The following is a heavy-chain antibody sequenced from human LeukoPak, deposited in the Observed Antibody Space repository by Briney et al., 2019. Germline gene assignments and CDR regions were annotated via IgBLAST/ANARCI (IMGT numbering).Heavy chain of an antibody. J-gene: IGHJ4*02. CDR1: GFTFSTYD. V-gene: IGHV3-13*01. CDR3: AKDQKAGDFCY. CDR2: MGTAGDT. Sequence: GGSLRLSCAASGFTFSTYDVHWVRQTIGRGLEWVSAMGTAGDTYYADSVKGRFTISRDNSKNTLYLQMNSLRAEDTAVYYCAKDQKAGDFCYWGQGTLVTVSS. D-gene: IGHD7-27*01.